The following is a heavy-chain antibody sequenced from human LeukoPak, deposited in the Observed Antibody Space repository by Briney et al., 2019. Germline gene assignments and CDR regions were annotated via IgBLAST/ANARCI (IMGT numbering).Heavy chain of an antibody. Sequence: GGSLRLSCAVSGITLSNYGMSWVRQAPGKGLEWVAGISDSGGSTNYADSVKGRFTVSRDNSKNTLYLQMNSLRAEDTAVYYCAKFRPEYYDSSGFDYWGQGTLVTVSS. CDR1: GITLSNYG. CDR2: ISDSGGST. CDR3: AKFRPEYYDSSGFDY. J-gene: IGHJ4*02. D-gene: IGHD3-22*01. V-gene: IGHV3-23*01.